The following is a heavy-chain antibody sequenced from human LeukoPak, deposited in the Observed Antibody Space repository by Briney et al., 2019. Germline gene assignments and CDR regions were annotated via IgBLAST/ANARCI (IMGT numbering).Heavy chain of an antibody. J-gene: IGHJ4*02. CDR1: GFTFTSYW. V-gene: IGHV3-74*01. D-gene: IGHD6-6*01. Sequence: GGYLRLSCAASGFTFTSYWMHWVRQAPGKGLVWVSRINTDGSSTSYTDSVKGRFTISRDNAKNTLYLQMNSLRAEDTAVYYCAREWGKYSSSSLRFDYWGQGTLVTVSS. CDR3: AREWGKYSSSSLRFDY. CDR2: INTDGSST.